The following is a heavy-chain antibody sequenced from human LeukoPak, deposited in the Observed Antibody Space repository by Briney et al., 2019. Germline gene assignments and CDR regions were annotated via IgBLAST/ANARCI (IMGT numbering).Heavy chain of an antibody. Sequence: GESLKISCQASGYRFTNNWIVWVRQMPGKGLEWMGIINPFDSNDRYSPSFQGQVTFSVDKSIRTAYLQWNSLKASDTAMYYCARHTRDGYKRFMDIWGKGTTVTVSS. V-gene: IGHV5-51*01. CDR3: ARHTRDGYKRFMDI. D-gene: IGHD5-24*01. J-gene: IGHJ6*03. CDR1: GYRFTNNW. CDR2: INPFDSND.